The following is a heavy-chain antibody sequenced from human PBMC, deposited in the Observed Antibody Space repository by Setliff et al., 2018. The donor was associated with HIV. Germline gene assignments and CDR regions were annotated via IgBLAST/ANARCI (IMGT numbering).Heavy chain of an antibody. CDR1: GGSIRSSDNY. D-gene: IGHD3-22*01. CDR3: ARLGTSDYYPQIEY. J-gene: IGHJ4*01. V-gene: IGHV4-30-4*01. CDR2: IYYSGGT. Sequence: SETLSLTCTVSGGSIRSSDNYWSWIRQPPGKALEWIGYIYYSGGTFYNPSLKSRLAISVDTAKNQFSLRLNSVTAADTAVYYCARLGTSDYYPQIEYWDHGTLVTVSS.